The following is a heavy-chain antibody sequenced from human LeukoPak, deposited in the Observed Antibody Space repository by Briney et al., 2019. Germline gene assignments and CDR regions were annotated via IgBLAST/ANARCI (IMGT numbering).Heavy chain of an antibody. D-gene: IGHD1-26*01. V-gene: IGHV4-4*07. CDR2: IYASGST. Sequence: SETLSLTCTVSGGSISSYYWSWIRQPAGKGLEWIGRIYASGSTNYNPSLKSRVSMSVDTSKSQFSLKLISVTAADTAVYYCARDPRGIVGANHNWFDPWGQGTLVTVSS. J-gene: IGHJ5*02. CDR3: ARDPRGIVGANHNWFDP. CDR1: GGSISSYY.